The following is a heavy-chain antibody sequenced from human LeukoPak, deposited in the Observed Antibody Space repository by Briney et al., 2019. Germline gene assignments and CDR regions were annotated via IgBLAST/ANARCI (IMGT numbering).Heavy chain of an antibody. CDR3: AREDLPYSSSSGY. CDR2: INHSGST. Sequence: SETLSLTCAVYGGSFSGYYWSWIRQPPGKGLEWIGEINHSGSTNYNPSLKSRVTISVDTSKNQFSLKLSSVTAADTAVYYCAREDLPYSSSSGYWGQGTLVTVSS. V-gene: IGHV4-34*01. D-gene: IGHD6-6*01. J-gene: IGHJ4*02. CDR1: GGSFSGYY.